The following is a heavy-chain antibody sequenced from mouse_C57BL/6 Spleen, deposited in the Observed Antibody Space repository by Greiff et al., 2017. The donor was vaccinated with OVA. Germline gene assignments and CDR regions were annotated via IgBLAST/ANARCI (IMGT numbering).Heavy chain of an antibody. CDR3: ARRGAVEAMDY. V-gene: IGHV1-81*01. D-gene: IGHD1-1*01. Sequence: LEESGAELARPGASVKLSCKASGYTFTSYGISWVKQRTGQGLEWIGEIYPRSGNTYYNEKFKGKATLTADKSSSTAYMELRSLTSEDSAVYFCARRGAVEAMDYWGQGTSVTVSS. CDR1: GYTFTSYG. CDR2: IYPRSGNT. J-gene: IGHJ4*01.